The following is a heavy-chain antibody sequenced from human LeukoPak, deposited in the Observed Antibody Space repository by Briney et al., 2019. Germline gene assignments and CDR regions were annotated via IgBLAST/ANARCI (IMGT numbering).Heavy chain of an antibody. J-gene: IGHJ4*02. Sequence: ASVKVSCKASGYTFTSYAMHWVRQAPGQRLEWIGWINAGNGNTKYSQKFQGRVTITRDTSASTAYMELSSLRSEDTAVYYCAREAREGDFDYWGQGTLVTVSS. D-gene: IGHD1-26*01. V-gene: IGHV1-3*01. CDR1: GYTFTSYA. CDR2: INAGNGNT. CDR3: AREAREGDFDY.